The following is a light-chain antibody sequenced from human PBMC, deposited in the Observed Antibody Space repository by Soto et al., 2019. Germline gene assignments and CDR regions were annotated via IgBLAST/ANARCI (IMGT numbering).Light chain of an antibody. CDR3: QQRSNWPLT. V-gene: IGKV3-11*01. CDR2: DAS. J-gene: IGKJ4*01. CDR1: QSVGSY. Sequence: EIVLTQSPATLSLSPGERVTLSCRASQSVGSYLAWYQQKPGQAPRLLIYDASNRATGIPARFSGSESGTDFNLTISSLEPEDFAVYYCQQRSNWPLTFGGGTKVEIK.